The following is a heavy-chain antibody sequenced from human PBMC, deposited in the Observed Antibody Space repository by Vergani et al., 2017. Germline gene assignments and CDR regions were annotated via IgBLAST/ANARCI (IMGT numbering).Heavy chain of an antibody. CDR2: IDHTGRP. CDR1: GGSFTSYH. Sequence: QVQLQQWGGGLLKPSETLSLTCVVNGGSFTSYHWTWIRQSPGEGLEWVGDIDHTGRPAYNPSLKSRLTMSVDKSRNQLSLTLNSLTATDTAIYFCARVNTETNGHLYYYYYMDVWGQGTAVTVS. J-gene: IGHJ6*03. CDR3: ARVNTETNGHLYYYYYMDV. D-gene: IGHD4-11*01. V-gene: IGHV4-34*01.